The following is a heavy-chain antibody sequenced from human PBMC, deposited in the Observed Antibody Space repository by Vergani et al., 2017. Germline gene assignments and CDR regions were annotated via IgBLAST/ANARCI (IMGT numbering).Heavy chain of an antibody. J-gene: IGHJ4*02. D-gene: IGHD1-26*01. CDR1: GDSISSGVYY. CDR2: IYSTGST. V-gene: IGHV4-31*03. Sequence: QVQLQESGPGLVKPSQTLSLTCSVSGDSISSGVYYWNWIRQHPGKGLEWIGYIYSTGSTHHNPSLRRRINMSVDTSKNQFSLKLNSVTAADTAMYYCARSGGYDESDAFRIGYFDSWGPGILVTRSS. CDR3: ARSGGYDESDAFRIGYFDS.